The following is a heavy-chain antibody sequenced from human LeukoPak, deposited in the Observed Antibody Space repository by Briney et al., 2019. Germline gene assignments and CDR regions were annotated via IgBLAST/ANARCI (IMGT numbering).Heavy chain of an antibody. D-gene: IGHD4-17*01. Sequence: SETLSLTCTVSGASVNSGSSYWSWIRQPPGTGPEWIGNIYYSGSTHYNPSLKSRVTISVDTSKNQFSLKLSSVTAADTAVYYCARERPTTVTDEGYFDYWGQGTLVTVSS. CDR1: GASVNSGSSY. CDR2: IYYSGST. CDR3: ARERPTTVTDEGYFDY. V-gene: IGHV4-61*01. J-gene: IGHJ4*02.